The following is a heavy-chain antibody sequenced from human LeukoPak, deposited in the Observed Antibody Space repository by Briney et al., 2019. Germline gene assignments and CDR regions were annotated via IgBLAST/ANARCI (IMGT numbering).Heavy chain of an antibody. V-gene: IGHV1-8*03. D-gene: IGHD3-22*01. CDR3: ARALYYYDSSGYSRPFDY. CDR2: MNPNSGNT. J-gene: IGHJ4*02. Sequence: ASVKVSCKASGYTFTSYDINWVRQATGQGLEWMGWMNPNSGNTGYAQKFQGRVTITRNTSISTAYMELSSLRSEDTAVYYCARALYYYDSSGYSRPFDYWGQGTLVTVSS. CDR1: GYTFTSYD.